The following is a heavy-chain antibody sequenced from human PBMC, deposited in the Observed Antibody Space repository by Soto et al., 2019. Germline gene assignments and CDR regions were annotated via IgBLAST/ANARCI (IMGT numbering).Heavy chain of an antibody. V-gene: IGHV5-51*01. CDR1: GYSFTSYW. CDR2: IYPGDSDT. CDR3: ASLNYYDSSGYGPDAFDI. Sequence: GESLKISCKGSGYSFTSYWIGWVRQMPGKGLEWMGIIYPGDSDTRYSPSFQGQVTISADKSISTAYLQWSSLKASDTAMYYCASLNYYDSSGYGPDAFDIWGQGTMVTVSS. D-gene: IGHD3-22*01. J-gene: IGHJ3*02.